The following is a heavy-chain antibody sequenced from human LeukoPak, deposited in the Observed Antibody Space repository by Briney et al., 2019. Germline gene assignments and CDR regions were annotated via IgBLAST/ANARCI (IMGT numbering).Heavy chain of an antibody. D-gene: IGHD1-1*01. CDR1: GYRFTSNW. Sequence: GESRRISGKGSGYRFTSNWISGGRQMPGKGLEWRGRIGPSDSYTNYSPSFQGHVTISADNSISTAYLQWSSLKASDTAMYYCARQPEGTWFDPWGQGTLVTVSS. CDR2: IGPSDSYT. V-gene: IGHV5-10-1*01. J-gene: IGHJ5*02. CDR3: ARQPEGTWFDP.